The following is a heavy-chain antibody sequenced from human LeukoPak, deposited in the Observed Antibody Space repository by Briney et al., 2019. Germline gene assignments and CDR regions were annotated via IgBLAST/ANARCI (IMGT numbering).Heavy chain of an antibody. J-gene: IGHJ4*02. CDR1: GGSFSGYY. CDR3: ATEQYCSGGSCAMDTAMV. V-gene: IGHV4-34*01. D-gene: IGHD2-15*01. CDR2: SNDSGST. Sequence: SETLSLTCAVYGGSFSGYYWIWIRQPPGEGREGIGESNDSGSTNYNPSLKSRVTISVDTSKNQFSLKLSYVKAADTAVYYCATEQYCSGGSCAMDTAMVWGQGTLVTVSS.